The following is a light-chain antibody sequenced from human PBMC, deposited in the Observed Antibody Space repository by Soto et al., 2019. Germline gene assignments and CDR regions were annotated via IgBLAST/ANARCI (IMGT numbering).Light chain of an antibody. CDR1: QSVSNNY. CDR2: GSS. V-gene: IGKV3-20*01. Sequence: EVVLTQSPGTLSLSPGERASLSCRASQSVSNNYLAWYQQKPGQSPKLLIFGSSDRATGIPDRFSGSGSGTDFTLTISRLEPEDFAVYCCQQYGSSLQYTSGQGTKLEIK. J-gene: IGKJ2*01. CDR3: QQYGSSLQYT.